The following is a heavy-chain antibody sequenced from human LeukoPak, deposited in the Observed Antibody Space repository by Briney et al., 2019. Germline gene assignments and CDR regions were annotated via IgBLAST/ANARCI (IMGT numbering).Heavy chain of an antibody. J-gene: IGHJ5*02. CDR2: ISWNSGSI. CDR3: ARQKRSSGWYRKRLDNWFDP. Sequence: PGRSLRLSCAASGFTFDDYAMHWVRQAPGKGLEWVSGISWNSGSIGYADSVKGRFTISRDNAKNSLYLQMNSLRAEDTAVYYCARQKRSSGWYRKRLDNWFDPWGQGTLVTVSS. CDR1: GFTFDDYA. D-gene: IGHD6-19*01. V-gene: IGHV3-9*01.